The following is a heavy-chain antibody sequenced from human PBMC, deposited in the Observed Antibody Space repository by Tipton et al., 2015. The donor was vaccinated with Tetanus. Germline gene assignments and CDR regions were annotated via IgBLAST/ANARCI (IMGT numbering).Heavy chain of an antibody. CDR1: GFDFDDYA. CDR3: ARDIDVPGTTLYFDY. J-gene: IGHJ4*02. CDR2: INSDGSST. D-gene: IGHD1-1*01. V-gene: IGHV3-74*01. Sequence: GSLRLSCVASGFDFDDYAMHWVRQAPGKGLVWVSRINSDGSSTSHADSVKGRFTVSRDNAKNSLYLQMNGLRVEDTAVYYCARDIDVPGTTLYFDYWGQGTLVTVSS.